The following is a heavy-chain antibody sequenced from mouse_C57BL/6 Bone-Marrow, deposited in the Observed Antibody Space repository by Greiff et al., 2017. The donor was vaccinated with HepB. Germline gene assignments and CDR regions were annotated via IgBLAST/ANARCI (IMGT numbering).Heavy chain of an antibody. D-gene: IGHD1-1*01. J-gene: IGHJ1*03. CDR1: GFNIKDDY. CDR3: TYYYGSSYGYWYFDV. CDR2: IDPENGDT. V-gene: IGHV14-4*01. Sequence: VQLQQSGAELVRPGASVKLSRTASGFNIKDDYMHWVKQRPEQGLEWIGWIDPENGDTEYASKFQGKATITADTSSNTAYLQLSSLTSEDTAVYYCTYYYGSSYGYWYFDVWGTGTTVTVSS.